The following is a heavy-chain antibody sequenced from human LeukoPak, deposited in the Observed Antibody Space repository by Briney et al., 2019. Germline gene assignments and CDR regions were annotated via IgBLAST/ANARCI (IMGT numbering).Heavy chain of an antibody. J-gene: IGHJ4*02. D-gene: IGHD3-10*01. CDR3: AIEVWFRADS. CDR1: GFTFSVYW. V-gene: IGHV3-7*05. CDR2: IDQYGGQQ. Sequence: GGSLRLSCAASGFTFSVYWMTWVRQAPGKGLEWVATIDQYGGQQYYVDSVKGRFTISRDNAKNTLFLQMNSLRADDTAVYYCAIEVWFRADSGGQGTLVTVSS.